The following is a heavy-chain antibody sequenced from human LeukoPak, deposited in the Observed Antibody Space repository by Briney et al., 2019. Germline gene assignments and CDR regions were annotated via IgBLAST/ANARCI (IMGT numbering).Heavy chain of an antibody. J-gene: IGHJ3*02. CDR2: IYYSGST. CDR3: ARQAAADEDAFDI. CDR1: GYSVSSGYY. V-gene: IGHV4-38-2*02. D-gene: IGHD2-2*01. Sequence: SETLSLTCTVSGYSVSSGYYWGWIRQPPGKGLEWIGSIYYSGSTYYNPSLKSRVTIPVDTSKNQFSLKLSSVTAADTAVYYCARQAAADEDAFDIWGQGTMVTVSS.